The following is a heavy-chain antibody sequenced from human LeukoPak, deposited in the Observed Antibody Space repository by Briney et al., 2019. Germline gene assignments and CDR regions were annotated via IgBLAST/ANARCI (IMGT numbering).Heavy chain of an antibody. J-gene: IGHJ4*02. V-gene: IGHV1-69*01. Sequence: SVKVSCKASGGTFSSYAISWVRQAPGQGLEWMGGINPIFGTANYAQKYQGRATITADESTSTAYMVLSSLRSEDTAVYYCARWSRGFGELLSYFDYWGQGTLVTVSS. CDR1: GGTFSSYA. CDR2: INPIFGTA. CDR3: ARWSRGFGELLSYFDY. D-gene: IGHD3-10*01.